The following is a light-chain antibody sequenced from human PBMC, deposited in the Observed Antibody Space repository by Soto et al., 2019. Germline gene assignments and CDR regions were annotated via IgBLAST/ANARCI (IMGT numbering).Light chain of an antibody. CDR2: DAS. V-gene: IGKV1-5*01. CDR1: QSISSW. Sequence: DIQMTQSPSTLSASVGDRVTNTCRASQSISSWLAWYQQKPGKAPKLLIYDASSLESGVPSRFSGSGSGTEFTLTISSLQPDDFATYYCQQYNSWYTFGQGTKLEIK. CDR3: QQYNSWYT. J-gene: IGKJ2*01.